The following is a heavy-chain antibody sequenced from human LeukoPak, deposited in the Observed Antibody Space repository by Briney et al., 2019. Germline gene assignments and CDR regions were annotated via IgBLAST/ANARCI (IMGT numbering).Heavy chain of an antibody. J-gene: IGHJ4*02. CDR3: ARKYCSSTGCLFDY. Sequence: GGSLKLSCAASGFTFSSYEMNWVRQAPGKGLEWVSYISTSGSPISYADSVKGRFTISRDNAKNSLYLQMNSLRAEDTAVYYCARKYCSSTGCLFDYWGQGTLVTVSS. V-gene: IGHV3-48*03. D-gene: IGHD2-2*01. CDR2: ISTSGSPI. CDR1: GFTFSSYE.